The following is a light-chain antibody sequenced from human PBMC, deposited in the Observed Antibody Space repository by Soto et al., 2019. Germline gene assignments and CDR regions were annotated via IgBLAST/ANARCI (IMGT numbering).Light chain of an antibody. CDR1: SSDVGGYKY. Sequence: QSVLTQPASVSGSPGQSIAISCTGSSSDVGGYKYVSWYQQHPGKAPKLMIYDVSNRPSGVSDRFSGSKSGNTASLTISGLQSEDYADYYCSSYTTSNSYDSGTGTKVTV. CDR3: SSYTTSNSYD. V-gene: IGLV2-14*03. J-gene: IGLJ1*01. CDR2: DVS.